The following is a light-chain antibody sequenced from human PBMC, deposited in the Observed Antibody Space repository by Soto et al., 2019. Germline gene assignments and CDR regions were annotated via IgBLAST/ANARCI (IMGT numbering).Light chain of an antibody. CDR2: EVS. J-gene: IGLJ2*01. CDR3: CSYAGSSTFRV. CDR1: SSDVGSYNL. V-gene: IGLV2-23*02. Sequence: QSALTQPASVSGSPGQLITISCTGTSSDVGSYNLVSWYQQHPGKAPKLMIYEVSKRPSGVSNRFSGSKSGNTASLTISGLQAEDEADYYCCSYAGSSTFRVFGGGTKVTVL.